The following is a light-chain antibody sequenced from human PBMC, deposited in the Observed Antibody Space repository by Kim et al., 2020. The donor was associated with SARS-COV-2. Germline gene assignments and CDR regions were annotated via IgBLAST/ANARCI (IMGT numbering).Light chain of an antibody. Sequence: SSELTQDPTVSVALGQTVRITCQGDSLRTYYASWYQQKPGQAPILVIYGKHNRPSGIPDRFSGSSSGNTASLTITGAQAEEEADYYCQSRDSTGKVVFGGGTQLTVL. CDR2: GKH. J-gene: IGLJ2*01. CDR1: SLRTYY. V-gene: IGLV3-19*01. CDR3: QSRDSTGKVV.